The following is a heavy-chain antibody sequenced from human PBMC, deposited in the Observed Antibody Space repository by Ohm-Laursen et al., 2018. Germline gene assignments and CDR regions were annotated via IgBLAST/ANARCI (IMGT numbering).Heavy chain of an antibody. J-gene: IGHJ5*02. Sequence: SQTLSLTCTVSGASISSYYWSWIRQPAGKGLEWIGRIYASGTTYYNPSLTSRVTMSLDTPKNQFSLKLSSVTAADTALYYCARGLWWFDPWGQGTLVTVSS. CDR2: IYASGTT. CDR3: ARGLWWFDP. CDR1: GASISSYY. V-gene: IGHV4-4*07.